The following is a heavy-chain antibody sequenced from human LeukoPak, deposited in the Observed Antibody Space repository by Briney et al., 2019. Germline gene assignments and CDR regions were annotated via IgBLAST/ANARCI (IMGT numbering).Heavy chain of an antibody. V-gene: IGHV3-7*03. CDR2: IKQDGSEK. CDR1: GLTFSSYW. Sequence: GGSLRLSCAASGLTFSSYWMRWVRQAPGKGLEWVANIKQDGSEKNYVDSVKGRFTISRDNAKNSLYLQMNSLRAEDTAVYYCARDQGGSYSEYFDYWGQGTLVTVSS. CDR3: ARDQGGSYSEYFDY. J-gene: IGHJ4*02. D-gene: IGHD1-26*01.